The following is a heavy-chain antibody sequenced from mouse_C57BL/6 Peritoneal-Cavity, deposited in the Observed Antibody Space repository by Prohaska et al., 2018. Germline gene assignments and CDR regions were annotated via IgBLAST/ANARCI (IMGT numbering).Heavy chain of an antibody. J-gene: IGHJ2*01. D-gene: IGHD1-1*01. V-gene: IGHV5-9-1*02. Sequence: DLKLVESGEGLVKPGGSLKLSCASSGFTFSSYAMSWVRQTPEKWLLWFVYMSRGGDDIYYVDNVKGRFNISRDTDRNTLYLQMRSLKSEDTDMYYCTRDGSSSFDYWGKGTTLTVSS. CDR3: TRDGSSSFDY. CDR1: GFTFSSYA. CDR2: MSRGGDDI.